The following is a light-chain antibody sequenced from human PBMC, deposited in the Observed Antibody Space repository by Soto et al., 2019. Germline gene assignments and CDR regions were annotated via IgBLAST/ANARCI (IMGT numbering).Light chain of an antibody. V-gene: IGLV2-11*01. J-gene: IGLJ1*01. CDR3: CSYAGTIHV. Sequence: QSALTQPPSVSGSPGQSVTISCTGTSSDIGGYNYVSWYQQLPGKAPKLMIYDVSKRPSGVPDRFSGSNSGNTASLTISGLQAEDEADYYCCSYAGTIHVFGTGTKLTVL. CDR2: DVS. CDR1: SSDIGGYNY.